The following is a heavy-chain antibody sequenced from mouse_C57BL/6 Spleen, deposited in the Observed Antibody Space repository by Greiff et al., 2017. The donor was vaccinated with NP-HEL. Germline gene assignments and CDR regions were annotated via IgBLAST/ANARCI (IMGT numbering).Heavy chain of an antibody. CDR2: IYPNNGGN. J-gene: IGHJ1*03. CDR1: GYTFTDYY. Sequence: EVQLQQSGPELVKPGASVKMSCKASGYTFTDYYMHWVKQSHGKSLEWIGYIYPNNGGNGYNQKFKDKATLTVDKSSSTAYMELRSLTSEDAAVYYGAGGGNYRYFEGWGTGTTVTVST. V-gene: IGHV1-34*01. D-gene: IGHD2-1*01. CDR3: AGGGNYRYFEG.